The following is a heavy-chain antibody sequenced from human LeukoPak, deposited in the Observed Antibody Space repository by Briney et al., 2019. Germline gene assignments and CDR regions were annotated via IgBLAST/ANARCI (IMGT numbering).Heavy chain of an antibody. CDR1: GGTFSSYA. V-gene: IGHV1-69*05. D-gene: IGHD6-13*01. J-gene: IGHJ4*02. Sequence: GASVKVSCKASGGTFSSYAISWVRQAPGQGLEWRGGIIPIFGTANYAQKFQGRVTITTDESTSTAYMELSSLRSEDTAVYYCAEGKYSGSWRPFDYWGQGTLVTVSS. CDR2: IIPIFGTA. CDR3: AEGKYSGSWRPFDY.